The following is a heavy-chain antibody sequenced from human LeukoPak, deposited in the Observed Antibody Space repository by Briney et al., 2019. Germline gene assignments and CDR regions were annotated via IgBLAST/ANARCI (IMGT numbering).Heavy chain of an antibody. CDR2: IWYDGSNK. Sequence: GGSLRLSCAASGFTFSSYGMHWVRQAPGKGLEWVAVIWYDGSNKYYADSVKGRFTISRDNSKNTLYLQMNGLRAEDTAVYYCAREYEQLVSYYFDYWGQGTLVTVSS. CDR3: AREYEQLVSYYFDY. D-gene: IGHD6-13*01. CDR1: GFTFSSYG. J-gene: IGHJ4*02. V-gene: IGHV3-33*01.